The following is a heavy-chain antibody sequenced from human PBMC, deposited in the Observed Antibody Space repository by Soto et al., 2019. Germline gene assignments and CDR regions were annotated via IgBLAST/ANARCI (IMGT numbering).Heavy chain of an antibody. CDR1: GYTFTDSY. D-gene: IGHD3-22*01. J-gene: IGHJ4*02. V-gene: IGHV1-2*02. CDR2: INPNSGGT. CDR3: ARRKCYYYNISGYPYYSAY. Sequence: GAPVKVSWTASGYTFTDSYVHWVLQAPGQEIEWMGWINPNSGGTKSAQKFQGRVTMTRDTSISTAYMELSRLRSDDTAVYYCARRKCYYYNISGYPYYSAYSCQGLLLTVSS.